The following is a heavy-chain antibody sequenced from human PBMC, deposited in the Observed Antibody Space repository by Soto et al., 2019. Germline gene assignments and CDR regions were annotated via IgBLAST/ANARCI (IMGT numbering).Heavy chain of an antibody. Sequence: SVKVSCKASGVTFSSYAISWVRQAPGQGLEWMGGIIPIFGTANYAQKFQGRVTITADESTSTAYMELSSLRSEDTAVYYCARENPTTVTTLYYYGMDVWGQGTTVTVSS. CDR2: IIPIFGTA. CDR1: GVTFSSYA. V-gene: IGHV1-69*13. J-gene: IGHJ6*02. D-gene: IGHD4-4*01. CDR3: ARENPTTVTTLYYYGMDV.